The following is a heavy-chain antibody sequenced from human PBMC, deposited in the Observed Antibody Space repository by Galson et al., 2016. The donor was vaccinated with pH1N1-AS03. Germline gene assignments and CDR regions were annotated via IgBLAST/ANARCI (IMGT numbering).Heavy chain of an antibody. J-gene: IGHJ4*02. D-gene: IGHD6-13*01. Sequence: TFSSYAMHWVRQAPGKGLEYVSAISGNGYSTYYANSVKGRFTISRDNSKSTLFLQMGSLRPEDRAVYYCARGPVSYSNYWFPPPDYWGQGTLVTVSS. CDR1: TFSSYA. V-gene: IGHV3-64*01. CDR2: ISGNGYST. CDR3: ARGPVSYSNYWFPPPDY.